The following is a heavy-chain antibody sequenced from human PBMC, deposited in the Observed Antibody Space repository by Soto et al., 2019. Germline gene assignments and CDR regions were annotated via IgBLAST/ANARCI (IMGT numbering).Heavy chain of an antibody. J-gene: IGHJ3*02. CDR3: AREGSITMVRGVKGAFDI. Sequence: GASVKVSCKASGYTFTSYAMHWVRQAPGQRLEWMGWINAGNGNTKYSQKFQGRVTITRDTSASTAYMELSSLRSEDTAVYYFAREGSITMVRGVKGAFDIWGQGTMVTVSS. V-gene: IGHV1-3*01. CDR1: GYTFTSYA. D-gene: IGHD3-10*01. CDR2: INAGNGNT.